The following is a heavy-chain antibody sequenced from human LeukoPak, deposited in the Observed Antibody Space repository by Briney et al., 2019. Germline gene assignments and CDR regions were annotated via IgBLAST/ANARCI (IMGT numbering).Heavy chain of an antibody. CDR2: IYYSGST. Sequence: SETLSLTCTVSGGSISSYYWSWIRQPPGKGLEWIGYIYYSGSTNYNPSLKSRVTISVDTSKNQFSLNLTSVTAADTAVYYCARDPDPTVTPDYFDYWGQGTLVTVSS. D-gene: IGHD4-17*01. CDR1: GGSISSYY. CDR3: ARDPDPTVTPDYFDY. V-gene: IGHV4-59*12. J-gene: IGHJ4*02.